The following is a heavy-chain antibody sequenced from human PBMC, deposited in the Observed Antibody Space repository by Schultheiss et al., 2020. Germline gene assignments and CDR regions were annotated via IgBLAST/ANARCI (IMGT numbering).Heavy chain of an antibody. CDR2: MNPNSGNT. D-gene: IGHD3-10*01. V-gene: IGHV1-8*02. CDR3: ARALPHIYGSGSYYNDDVFDY. Sequence: ASVKVSCKASGYTFTGYYMHWVRQAPGQGLEWMGWMNPNSGNTGYAQKFQGRVTMTRNTSISTAYMELSSLRSEDTAVYYCARALPHIYGSGSYYNDDVFDYWGQGTLVTVSS. J-gene: IGHJ4*02. CDR1: GYTFTGYY.